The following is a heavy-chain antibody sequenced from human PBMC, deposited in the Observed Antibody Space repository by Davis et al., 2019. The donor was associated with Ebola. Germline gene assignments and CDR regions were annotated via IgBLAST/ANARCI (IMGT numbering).Heavy chain of an antibody. J-gene: IGHJ5*02. D-gene: IGHD2-2*01. CDR1: GYTFTSYD. CDR3: ARAGYCSSTSCPRRDNWFDP. V-gene: IGHV1-8*01. CDR2: MNPNSGNT. Sequence: AASVKVSCKASGYTFTSYDINWVRQATGQGLEWMGWMNPNSGNTGYAQKFQGRVTMTRNTSISTAYMELSSLRSEDTAVYYCARAGYCSSTSCPRRDNWFDPWGQGTLVTVSS.